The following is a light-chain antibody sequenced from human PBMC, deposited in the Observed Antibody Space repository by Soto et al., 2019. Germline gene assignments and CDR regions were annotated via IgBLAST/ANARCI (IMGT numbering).Light chain of an antibody. CDR2: QDS. CDR1: RLGDKY. CDR3: QAWDSTTLV. V-gene: IGLV3-1*01. Sequence: SYELTQPPSVSVSPGQTASITCSGDRLGDKYASWYQQKAGRSPVVVIYQDSERPSGIPERFSGSTSGNTATLTISGTQAMDEADYYCQAWDSTTLVFGEGTKLTVL. J-gene: IGLJ2*01.